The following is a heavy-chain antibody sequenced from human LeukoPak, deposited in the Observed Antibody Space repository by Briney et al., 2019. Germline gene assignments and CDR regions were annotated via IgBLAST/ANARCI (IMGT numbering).Heavy chain of an antibody. CDR2: ISGSGGST. CDR3: AKAIAVYCSGGSCYGDY. Sequence: GGSLRLSCAASGFTFSSYAISWVRQAPGKGLEWVSAISGSGGSTYYADSVKGRFTISRDNSKNTLYLQMNSLRAEDTAVYYCAKAIAVYCSGGSCYGDYWGQGTLVTVSS. J-gene: IGHJ4*02. V-gene: IGHV3-23*01. CDR1: GFTFSSYA. D-gene: IGHD2-15*01.